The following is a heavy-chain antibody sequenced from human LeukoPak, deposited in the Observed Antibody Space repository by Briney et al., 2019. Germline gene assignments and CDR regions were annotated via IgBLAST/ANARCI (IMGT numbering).Heavy chain of an antibody. CDR2: ISYDGSNK. Sequence: GGSLRLSCAASGFTFSSYAMHWVRQAPGEGLEWVAVISYDGSNKYYADSVKGRFTISRDNSKNTLYLQMNSLRAEDTAVYYCARDNIAAAGTGFDYWGQGTLVTVSS. J-gene: IGHJ4*02. CDR1: GFTFSSYA. D-gene: IGHD6-13*01. V-gene: IGHV3-30*01. CDR3: ARDNIAAAGTGFDY.